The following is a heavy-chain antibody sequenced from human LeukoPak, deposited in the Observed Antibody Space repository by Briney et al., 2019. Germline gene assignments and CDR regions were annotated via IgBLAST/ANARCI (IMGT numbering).Heavy chain of an antibody. J-gene: IGHJ4*02. Sequence: GGSLRLSCAASGFTFSSYAMSWVRQAPGKGLEWVSAISGSGGSTYYADSVKGRFTISRDDSKNTLYLQMNSLRAEDTAVYYCAKWSLAATTVTFFDYWGQGTLVTVSS. D-gene: IGHD4-17*01. V-gene: IGHV3-23*01. CDR3: AKWSLAATTVTFFDY. CDR1: GFTFSSYA. CDR2: ISGSGGST.